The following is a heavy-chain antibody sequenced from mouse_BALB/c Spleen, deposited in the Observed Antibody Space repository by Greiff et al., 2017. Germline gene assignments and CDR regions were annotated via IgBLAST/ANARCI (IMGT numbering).Heavy chain of an antibody. CDR1: GDSITSGY. Sequence: EVKVVESGPSLVKPSQTLSLTCSVTGDSITSGYWNWIRKFPGNKLEYMGYISYSGSTYYNPSLKSRISITRDTSKNQYYLQLNSVTTEDTATYYCARNDYGYDGSHFDYWGQGTTLTVSS. CDR3: ARNDYGYDGSHFDY. V-gene: IGHV3-8*02. CDR2: ISYSGST. J-gene: IGHJ2*01. D-gene: IGHD2-2*01.